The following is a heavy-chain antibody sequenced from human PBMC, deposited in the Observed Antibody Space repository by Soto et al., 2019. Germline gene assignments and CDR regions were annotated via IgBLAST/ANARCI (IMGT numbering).Heavy chain of an antibody. CDR2: IYYSGGT. D-gene: IGHD3-10*01. Sequence: QLQVQESGPGLVKPSETLSLTCTVSGGSISSSSHYWGWIRQTPGKGLERIGNIYYSGGTFYNACLNSRVTISVDTSKNQLALKVNSVTAADAAVYYCGSRTYGSGVDRWGQGTLVTVSS. V-gene: IGHV4-39*01. CDR3: GSRTYGSGVDR. CDR1: GGSISSSSHY. J-gene: IGHJ5*02.